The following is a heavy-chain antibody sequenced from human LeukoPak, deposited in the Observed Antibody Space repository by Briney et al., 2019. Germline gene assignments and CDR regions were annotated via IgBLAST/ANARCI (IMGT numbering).Heavy chain of an antibody. CDR2: IYYSRST. CDR1: GGSISSYY. D-gene: IGHD5-24*01. J-gene: IGHJ4*02. CDR3: ARDGYNYRRFDY. Sequence: SETLSLTCTVSGGSISSYYWSWIRQPPGKGLEWIGYIYYSRSTNYNPSLKSRVTISVDTSKNQFSLKLSSVTAADTAVYYCARDGYNYRRFDYWGQGTLVTVSS. V-gene: IGHV4-59*12.